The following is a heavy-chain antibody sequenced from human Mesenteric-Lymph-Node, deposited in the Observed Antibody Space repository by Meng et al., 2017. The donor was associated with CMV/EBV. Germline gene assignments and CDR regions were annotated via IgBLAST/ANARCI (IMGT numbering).Heavy chain of an antibody. V-gene: IGHV3-30*02. D-gene: IGHD6-19*01. CDR1: TFSAKG. J-gene: IGHJ3*01. CDR2: IRYDGSIT. Sequence: TFSAKGMHWVRQAPGKGLEWVAFIRYDGSITCYADSVKGRFTISRDNSKNTLYLQMNSLRAEDTAVYYCAKEGISVAGTESGAFDLWGQGTMVTVSS. CDR3: AKEGISVAGTESGAFDL.